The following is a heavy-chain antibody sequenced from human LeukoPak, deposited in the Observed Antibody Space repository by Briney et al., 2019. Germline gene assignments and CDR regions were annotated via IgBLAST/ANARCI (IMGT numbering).Heavy chain of an antibody. D-gene: IGHD1-26*01. CDR1: GGTFSSYA. CDR2: IIPIVGTA. J-gene: IGHJ3*02. CDR3: ARERSKVGASPGAFDI. Sequence: SVKVSCKASGGTFSSYAISWVRQAPGQGLEWMGGIIPIVGTANYAQKFQGRVTITTDESTSTAYMELSSLRSEDTAVYYCARERSKVGASPGAFDIWGQGAMVTVSS. V-gene: IGHV1-69*05.